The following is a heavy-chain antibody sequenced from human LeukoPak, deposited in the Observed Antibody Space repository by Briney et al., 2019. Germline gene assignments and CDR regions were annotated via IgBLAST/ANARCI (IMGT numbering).Heavy chain of an antibody. V-gene: IGHV3-9*01. Sequence: PGGSLRLSCAASGFTFDDYAMHWVRQAPGKGLEWVSGISWNSGSIGYADSVKGRFTISRDNAKNSLYLQMNSLRAEDTALYYCAKDISRLLFYYYGMDVWGQGTTVTVSS. CDR3: AKDISRLLFYYYGMDV. CDR1: GFTFDDYA. D-gene: IGHD5-12*01. CDR2: ISWNSGSI. J-gene: IGHJ6*02.